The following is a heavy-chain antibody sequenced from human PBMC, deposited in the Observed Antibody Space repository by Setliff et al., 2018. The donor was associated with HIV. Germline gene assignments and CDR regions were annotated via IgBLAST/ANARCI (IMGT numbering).Heavy chain of an antibody. D-gene: IGHD3-22*01. CDR1: GVSVGSGDYY. Sequence: SETLSLTCSVSGVSVGSGDYYWHWIRQHPEKALEWIGYIFHSGDTYYNPSLKSRISISRDNSKNTLYLQMNSLRTDDTAVYFCARDFSTYYSIDSWGQGTLVTVSS. CDR2: IFHSGDT. J-gene: IGHJ4*02. CDR3: ARDFSTYYSIDS. V-gene: IGHV4-30-4*02.